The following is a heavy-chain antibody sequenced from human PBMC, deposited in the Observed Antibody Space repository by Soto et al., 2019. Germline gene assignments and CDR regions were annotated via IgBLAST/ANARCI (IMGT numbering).Heavy chain of an antibody. CDR3: ARDVVSPIGDFDF. J-gene: IGHJ4*02. D-gene: IGHD5-12*01. Sequence: GASVKVSCKASGYTFIGYYIHWVRQAPGQGLEWMGWINPNSDATNYAQKFQGRVTMTRDTSITTAYMELSRLRSDDTAVYYCARDVVSPIGDFDFWGQGTTVTVYS. CDR1: GYTFIGYY. CDR2: INPNSDAT. V-gene: IGHV1-2*02.